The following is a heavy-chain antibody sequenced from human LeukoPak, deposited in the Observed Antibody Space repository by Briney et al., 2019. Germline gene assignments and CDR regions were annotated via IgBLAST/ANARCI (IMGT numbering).Heavy chain of an antibody. D-gene: IGHD6-6*01. CDR2: ISSSSSYI. V-gene: IGHV3-21*01. J-gene: IGHJ4*02. Sequence: GGSLRLSCAASEFTLSSYSMNWVRQAPGKGLEWVSSISSSSSYIYYADSVKGRFTISRDNAKNSLYLQMNSLRAEDTAVYYCAREAEYSSSSEDYWGQGTLVTVSS. CDR1: EFTLSSYS. CDR3: AREAEYSSSSEDY.